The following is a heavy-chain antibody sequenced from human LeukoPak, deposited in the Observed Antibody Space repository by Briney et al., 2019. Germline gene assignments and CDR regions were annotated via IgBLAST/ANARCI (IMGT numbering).Heavy chain of an antibody. CDR2: INHSGST. CDR1: GGSFSGYY. J-gene: IGHJ4*02. Sequence: SETLSLTCAVYGGSFSGYYWSWIRQPPGRGLEWIGEINHSGSTNYNPSLKSRVTISVDTSKNQFSLKLSSVTAADTAVYYCARSTAVAGEEYFDYWGQGTLVTVSS. D-gene: IGHD6-19*01. CDR3: ARSTAVAGEEYFDY. V-gene: IGHV4-34*01.